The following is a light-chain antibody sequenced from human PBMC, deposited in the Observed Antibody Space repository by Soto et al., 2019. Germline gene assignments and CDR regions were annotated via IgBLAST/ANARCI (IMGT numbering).Light chain of an antibody. J-gene: IGLJ2*01. V-gene: IGLV2-14*01. CDR3: RSYTSGSHVV. CDR1: SSDVGGYDY. CDR2: EVS. Sequence: QSVLTQPASVSGSPGQSITIFCTGTSSDVGGYDYVSWYQQHPDKAPKLMIYEVSNRPSGVSNRFSGSKSGNTASLTISGLQAKNEANYYCRSYTSGSHVVFGGGTKLTDL.